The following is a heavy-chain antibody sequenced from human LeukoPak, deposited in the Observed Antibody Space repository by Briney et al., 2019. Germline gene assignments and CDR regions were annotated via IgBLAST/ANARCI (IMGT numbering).Heavy chain of an antibody. CDR3: TKRGYSYEADY. CDR2: IGAGGTFT. CDR1: GFTFSSYA. Sequence: GGSLRLSCTASGFTFSSYAMNWVRQAPGKGLEWVSGIGAGGTFTYYADSVKGRFTIFRDNSRNTLYLQMNSLRADDTAVYYCTKRGYSYEADYWGQGTLVTVSS. J-gene: IGHJ4*02. V-gene: IGHV3-23*01. D-gene: IGHD5-18*01.